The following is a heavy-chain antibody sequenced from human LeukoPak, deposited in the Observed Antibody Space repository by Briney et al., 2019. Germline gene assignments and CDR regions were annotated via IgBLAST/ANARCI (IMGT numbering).Heavy chain of an antibody. CDR2: INPNSGGT. J-gene: IGHJ5*02. CDR3: ARSGTYYDILTGYYMGFSEKLDP. D-gene: IGHD3-9*01. V-gene: IGHV1-2*02. CDR1: GYTFTDYY. Sequence: ASVKVSCKASGYTFTDYYMHWVRQAPGQGLEWMGWINPNSGGTNYAQKFQGRVTMTRDTSISTAYMELSRLRSDDTAVYYCARSGTYYDILTGYYMGFSEKLDPWGQGTLVTVSS.